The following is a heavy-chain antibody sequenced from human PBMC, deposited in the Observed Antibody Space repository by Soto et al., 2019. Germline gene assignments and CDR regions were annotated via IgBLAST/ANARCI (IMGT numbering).Heavy chain of an antibody. D-gene: IGHD6-13*01. CDR1: GFTFNDFA. Sequence: EVQLVESGGGLVQPGRSLRLSCAASGFTFNDFAMHWVRQAPGKGLEWVASIDWNGANIAYAASVEGRFTISRADVKISLFLQMNSMRAEVTAFYFCARDSGIVAAGRFSFDPWGQGTLVTVSS. J-gene: IGHJ5*02. CDR2: IDWNGANI. CDR3: ARDSGIVAAGRFSFDP. V-gene: IGHV3-9*01.